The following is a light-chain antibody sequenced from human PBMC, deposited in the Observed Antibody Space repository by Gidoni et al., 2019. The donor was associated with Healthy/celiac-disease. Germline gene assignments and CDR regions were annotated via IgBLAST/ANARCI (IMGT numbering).Light chain of an antibody. CDR2: AAS. CDR3: LQHYNYPRT. CDR1: QGIRND. J-gene: IGKJ1*01. V-gene: IGKV1-6*01. Sequence: AIQMTQSPSSLSASVGDRVTIPCRASQGIRNDLGWFQQKPGKGPKVLIYAASSLQTGVPSRFSGSGSGTDFTLTISSLQPEEFATYYCLQHYNYPRTFGQGTKVEIK.